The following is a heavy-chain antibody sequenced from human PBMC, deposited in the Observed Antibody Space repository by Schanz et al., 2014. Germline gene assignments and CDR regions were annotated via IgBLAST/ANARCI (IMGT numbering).Heavy chain of an antibody. D-gene: IGHD3-10*01. CDR1: GGSISNNY. CDR2: IYSSGST. Sequence: QVHLQESGPGLVKPSETLSLTCTVSGGSISNNYWGWIRQPHGKGLEWIGNIYSSGSTNYNPSLKSRVTISGDTSQNQFSLRLSSVTAADTAVYFCASFVPRGYYFDYWGQGTLVTVSS. CDR3: ASFVPRGYYFDY. V-gene: IGHV4-59*01. J-gene: IGHJ4*02.